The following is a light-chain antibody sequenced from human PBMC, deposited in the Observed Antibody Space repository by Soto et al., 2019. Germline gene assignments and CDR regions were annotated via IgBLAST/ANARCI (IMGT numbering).Light chain of an antibody. Sequence: DIQMTQSPSSLSASVGDRVAISCQASQDISRFLNWFQQKPGKAPKLLIYEASNLETGVPSRFSGSGSGTDFTLTITSLQPEDVATYYCQQFDNLPLTFGQGTKVDIK. J-gene: IGKJ2*01. CDR2: EAS. CDR1: QDISRF. V-gene: IGKV1-33*01. CDR3: QQFDNLPLT.